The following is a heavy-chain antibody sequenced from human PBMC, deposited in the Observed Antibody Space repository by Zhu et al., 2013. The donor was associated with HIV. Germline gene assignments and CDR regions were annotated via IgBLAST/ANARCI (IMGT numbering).Heavy chain of an antibody. D-gene: IGHD2-2*01. CDR3: ARAQDIVVVPAASLRYYYGMDV. CDR2: IIPIFGTA. Sequence: QVQLVQSGAEVKKPGSSVKVSCKASGGTFSSYAISWVRQAPGQGLEWMGGIIPIFGTANYAQKFQGRVTITADESTSTAYMELSSLRSEDTAVYYCARAQDIVVVPAASLRYYYGMDVWGQGTTVTVSS. V-gene: IGHV1-69*01. CDR1: GGTFSSYA. J-gene: IGHJ6*02.